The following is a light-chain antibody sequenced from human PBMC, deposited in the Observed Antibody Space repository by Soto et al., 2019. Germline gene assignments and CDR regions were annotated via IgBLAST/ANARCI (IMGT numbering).Light chain of an antibody. CDR1: SSNIGSNY. Sequence: QSVLTQPPSASGTPGQRVTISCSGSSSNIGSNYVYWYQQLPGTAPKLLIYRNNQRPSGVPDRFSGSKSGTSASLAISGLRSEHEADYYCAAWDDSLSGHYVFGTGTKVTVL. V-gene: IGLV1-47*01. CDR3: AAWDDSLSGHYV. J-gene: IGLJ1*01. CDR2: RNN.